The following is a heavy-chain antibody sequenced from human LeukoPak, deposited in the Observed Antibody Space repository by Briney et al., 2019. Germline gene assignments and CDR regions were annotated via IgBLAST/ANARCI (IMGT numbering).Heavy chain of an antibody. CDR3: ADDGAYYDSSTDAFDI. Sequence: GGSLRLSCAASGFTFSSYGMSWVRQAPGKGLEWVSAISGSGGSTYYADSVKGRFTISRDNSKNTLYLQMNSLRAEDTAVYYCADDGAYYDSSTDAFDIWGQGTMVTVSS. CDR2: ISGSGGST. D-gene: IGHD3-22*01. J-gene: IGHJ3*02. CDR1: GFTFSSYG. V-gene: IGHV3-23*01.